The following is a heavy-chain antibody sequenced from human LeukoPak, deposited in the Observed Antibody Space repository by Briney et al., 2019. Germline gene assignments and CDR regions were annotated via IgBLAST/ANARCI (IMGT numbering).Heavy chain of an antibody. V-gene: IGHV3-23*01. Sequence: GGSLRLFCAASGFTFSSYAMNWVRQAPGRGLEWISLISATGGSTYYADSVKGRFTISRDNSKNTLDLQMNTLRAEDTAVYYCAKDAKGGYYAGSAAFDPWGQGTLVTVSS. D-gene: IGHD3-10*01. CDR3: AKDAKGGYYAGSAAFDP. J-gene: IGHJ5*02. CDR1: GFTFSSYA. CDR2: ISATGGST.